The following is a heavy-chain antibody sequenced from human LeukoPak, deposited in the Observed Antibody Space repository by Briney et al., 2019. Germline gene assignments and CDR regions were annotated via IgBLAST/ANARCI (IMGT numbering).Heavy chain of an antibody. CDR1: GGSIRSYY. CDR3: ARGSITMIVA. J-gene: IGHJ5*02. D-gene: IGHD3-22*01. CDR2: IYYSGST. V-gene: IGHV4-59*01. Sequence: PSETLSLTCTVSGGSIRSYYWSSIRQPPGKGLEWIGYIYYSGSTNYNPSLKSRVTISVDTSKNQFSLKLSSVTAADTAVYYCARGSITMIVAWGQGTLVTVSS.